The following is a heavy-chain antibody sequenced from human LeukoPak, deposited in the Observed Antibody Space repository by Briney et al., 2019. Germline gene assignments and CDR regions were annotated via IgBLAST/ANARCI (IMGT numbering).Heavy chain of an antibody. CDR3: TTRSPARYCSDGACYSSADY. Sequence: GGSLRLSCAASGFTVSSNYMYWVRQAPGKGLEWVGHIRSKADGGTPDYIAPVKGRFTISRDDSKDTLYLPMNSLNTEDTAMYYCTTRSPARYCSDGACYSSADYWGQGTLVTVSS. D-gene: IGHD2-15*01. CDR2: IRSKADGGTP. J-gene: IGHJ4*02. CDR1: GFTVSSNY. V-gene: IGHV3-15*07.